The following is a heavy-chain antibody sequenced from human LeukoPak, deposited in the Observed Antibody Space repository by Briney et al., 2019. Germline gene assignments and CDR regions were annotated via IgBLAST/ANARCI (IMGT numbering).Heavy chain of an antibody. Sequence: GGSLRLSCAASGFIFINSAIHWVRQAPGKGLEWVAVTPYEGSKKYYADSVKGRFTISRDNSKNTLYLQMNSLRAEDTAVYYCAKDWGEYFDYVWGSFTSFDFWGQGTLVTVSS. CDR1: GFIFINSA. V-gene: IGHV3-30*04. D-gene: IGHD3-16*01. J-gene: IGHJ4*02. CDR2: TPYEGSKK. CDR3: AKDWGEYFDYVWGSFTSFDF.